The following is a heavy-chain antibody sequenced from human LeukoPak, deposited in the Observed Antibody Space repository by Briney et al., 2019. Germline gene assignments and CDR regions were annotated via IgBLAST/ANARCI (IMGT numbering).Heavy chain of an antibody. V-gene: IGHV3-30*02. Sequence: GSLRLSCAASGFTFTTYAMFWVRQPPAKGLEWVAFIRYDGSNKYYADSVKGRFTISRDNSNNMLYLQMNSLRAEDTAVYYCAKERSNWREIDYWGQGTLVTVSS. D-gene: IGHD6-13*01. CDR1: GFTFTTYA. CDR3: AKERSNWREIDY. CDR2: IRYDGSNK. J-gene: IGHJ4*02.